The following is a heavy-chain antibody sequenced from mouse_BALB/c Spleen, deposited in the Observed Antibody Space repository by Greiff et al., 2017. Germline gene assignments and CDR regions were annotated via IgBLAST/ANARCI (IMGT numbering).Heavy chain of an antibody. CDR2: IDPANGNT. Sequence: VQLQQSGAELVKPGASVKLSCTASGFNIKDTYMHWVKQRPEQGLEWIGRIDPANGNTKYDPKFQGKATITADTSSNTAYLQLSSLTSEDTAVYYCARGSFSTEGPFADWGQGTLVTVSA. CDR3: ARGSFSTEGPFAD. D-gene: IGHD1-1*01. CDR1: GFNIKDTY. V-gene: IGHV14-3*02. J-gene: IGHJ3*01.